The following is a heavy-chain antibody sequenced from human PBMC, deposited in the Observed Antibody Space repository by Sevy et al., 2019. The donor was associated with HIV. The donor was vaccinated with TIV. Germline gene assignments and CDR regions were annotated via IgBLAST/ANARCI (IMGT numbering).Heavy chain of an antibody. D-gene: IGHD3-22*01. CDR2: ISGSGGST. J-gene: IGHJ3*02. CDR3: AKPTLIVVVITPDAFDI. CDR1: GFTFSSYA. V-gene: IGHV3-23*01. Sequence: GGSLILSCAASGFTFSSYAMSWVRQAPGKGLEWVSAISGSGGSTYYADSVKGRFTISRDNSKNTLYLQMNSLRAEDTAVYYCAKPTLIVVVITPDAFDIWGQGTMVTVSS.